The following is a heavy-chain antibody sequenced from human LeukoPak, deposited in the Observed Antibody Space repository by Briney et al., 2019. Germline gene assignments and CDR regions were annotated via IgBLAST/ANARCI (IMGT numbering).Heavy chain of an antibody. CDR2: INPNSGGT. Sequence: APVKVSCKASGYTFTGYYMHWVRQAPGQGLEWMGRINPNSGGTNYAQKFQGRVTMTRDTSISIAYMELSRLRSDDTAVYYCARTIAARLLDYWGQGTLVTVSS. J-gene: IGHJ4*02. V-gene: IGHV1-2*06. CDR3: ARTIAARLLDY. D-gene: IGHD6-6*01. CDR1: GYTFTGYY.